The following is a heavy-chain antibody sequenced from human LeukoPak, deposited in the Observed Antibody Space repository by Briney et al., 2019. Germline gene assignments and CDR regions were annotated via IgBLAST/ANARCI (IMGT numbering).Heavy chain of an antibody. Sequence: GGSLRLSCAASGFTFSSYSMNWVRQAPGKGLEWVSYINSSSSTIYYADSVKGRFTISRDNAKNSLYLQMNSLRAEDTAVYYCASLDQDIVVVPAAGDGFDIWGQGTMVTVSS. CDR1: GFTFSSYS. V-gene: IGHV3-48*01. J-gene: IGHJ3*02. D-gene: IGHD2-2*01. CDR3: ASLDQDIVVVPAAGDGFDI. CDR2: INSSSSTI.